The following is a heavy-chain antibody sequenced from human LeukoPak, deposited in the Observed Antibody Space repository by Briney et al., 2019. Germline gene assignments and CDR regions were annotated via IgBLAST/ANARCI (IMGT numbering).Heavy chain of an antibody. CDR1: GYTFSNHW. D-gene: IGHD3-3*01. CDR3: ARRGVLDGLDV. J-gene: IGHJ6*02. CDR2: MYPGDSDT. Sequence: GESLKISCKGFGYTFSNHWIAWLRQMPGKGLEWMGIMYPGDSDTRYSPSFQGQVTFSIDKSIATAYLEWSSLKASDTALYYCARRGVLDGLDVWGQGTTVTVSS. V-gene: IGHV5-51*01.